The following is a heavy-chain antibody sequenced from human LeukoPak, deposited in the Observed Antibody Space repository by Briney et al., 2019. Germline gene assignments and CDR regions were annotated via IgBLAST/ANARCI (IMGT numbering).Heavy chain of an antibody. CDR1: GGSISSSSYY. Sequence: PSGTLSLTCTVSGGSISSSSYYWGWIRQPPGKGLEWIGSIYYSGSTYYNPSLKSRVTISVDTSKNQFSLKLSSVTAADTAVYYCARAGYYYYMDVWGKGTTVTVSS. CDR3: ARAGYYYYMDV. V-gene: IGHV4-39*07. J-gene: IGHJ6*03. CDR2: IYYSGST.